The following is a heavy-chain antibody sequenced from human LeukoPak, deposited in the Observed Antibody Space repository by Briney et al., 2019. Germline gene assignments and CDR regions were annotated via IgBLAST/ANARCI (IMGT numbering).Heavy chain of an antibody. J-gene: IGHJ4*02. Sequence: GGSLRLSCAASGLTVSSSYMSWVRQAPGKGLEWVSIIYIGDNPHYADSVKGRFTISRHNSKNTLYLQMNNLRAEDTAVYYCARVRPWVFDYWGQGTLVTVSS. CDR3: ARVRPWVFDY. CDR1: GLTVSSSY. V-gene: IGHV3-53*04. CDR2: IYIGDNP.